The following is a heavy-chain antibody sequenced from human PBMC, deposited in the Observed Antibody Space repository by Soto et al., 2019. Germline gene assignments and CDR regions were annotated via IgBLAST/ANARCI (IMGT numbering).Heavy chain of an antibody. CDR1: GFTFSSYS. Sequence: GGSLRLSCAASGFTFSSYSMNWVRQAPGKGLEWVSYISSSSSTIYYADSVKGRFTISRDNAKNSLYLQMNSLRDEDTAVYYCARSTGIAAAAARWGYYYGMDVWGQGTTVTVSS. J-gene: IGHJ6*02. D-gene: IGHD6-13*01. CDR3: ARSTGIAAAAARWGYYYGMDV. V-gene: IGHV3-48*02. CDR2: ISSSSSTI.